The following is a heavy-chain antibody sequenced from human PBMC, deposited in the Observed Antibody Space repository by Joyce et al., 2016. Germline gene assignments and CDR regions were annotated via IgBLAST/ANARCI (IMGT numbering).Heavy chain of an antibody. V-gene: IGHV3-30*03. D-gene: IGHD4-23*01. J-gene: IGHJ6*02. CDR3: AALTTVVDLMDV. CDR1: GFNNFSNYG. Sequence: QVKLVESGGGVVQPGRSLRLSCAASGFNNFSNYGMHWVRQAPGKGLEWVVVISYDGNNKYYGDYVKGRFTISRDNSKNTLYLQISSLKTEDTAVYYCAALTTVVDLMDVWGQGTTVTVSS. CDR2: ISYDGNNK.